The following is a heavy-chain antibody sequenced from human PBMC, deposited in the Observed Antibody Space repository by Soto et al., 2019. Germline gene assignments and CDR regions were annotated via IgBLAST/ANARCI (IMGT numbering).Heavy chain of an antibody. CDR1: GGSIRGYY. J-gene: IGHJ4*02. Sequence: SETLSLTCTVSGGSIRGYYWTWIRQPPGKGLEWVGYINYSGTTKYNPSLKSRVSISADTSQNQLSLRLTSVTAADTAVYYCAREVASYGSTYFDYWGQGTLVTVSS. CDR2: INYSGTT. D-gene: IGHD5-18*01. CDR3: AREVASYGSTYFDY. V-gene: IGHV4-59*01.